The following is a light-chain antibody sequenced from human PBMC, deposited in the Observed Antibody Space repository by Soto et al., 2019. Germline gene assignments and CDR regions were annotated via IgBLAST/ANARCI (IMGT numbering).Light chain of an antibody. J-gene: IGLJ2*01. Sequence: QSALTQPASVSGSPGQSITISCTGTSSDVGGHNYVSWYQQHPGKAPKLIISEVSNRPSGVSNRFSGSKSGNTASLTISGLQAEDEGEYYCCSYARSSTVVFGGGTKLTVL. CDR2: EVS. CDR3: CSYARSSTVV. V-gene: IGLV2-14*01. CDR1: SSDVGGHNY.